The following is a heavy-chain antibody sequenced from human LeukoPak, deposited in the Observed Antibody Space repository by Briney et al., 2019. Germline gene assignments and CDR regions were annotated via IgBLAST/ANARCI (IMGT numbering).Heavy chain of an antibody. CDR3: ARDGYSGSYYRLYYFFMDV. D-gene: IGHD1-26*01. Sequence: PGGSLRLSCAASGFTFSTYWMSWVRQAPGKGLEWVANIKQDGGEKYYVDSVKGRFTISRDNAKNSLYLQMNSLRAEDTAVYYCARDGYSGSYYRLYYFFMDVWGKGTTVTVSS. V-gene: IGHV3-7*03. CDR1: GFTFSTYW. J-gene: IGHJ6*03. CDR2: IKQDGGEK.